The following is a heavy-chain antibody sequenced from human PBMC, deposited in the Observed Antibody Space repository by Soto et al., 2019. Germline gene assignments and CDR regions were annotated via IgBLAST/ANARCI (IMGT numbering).Heavy chain of an antibody. Sequence: ASVKVSCKASGYTFTNFGISWVRQAPGQGLEWMGWISAYNGNTNYAQKFQGRVSMTTDTSTSTAYMEVRSLRSEDTAVYYCARGGPIRGGDYGGQGTLVTVSS. D-gene: IGHD3-16*01. CDR1: GYTFTNFG. J-gene: IGHJ4*02. CDR2: ISAYNGNT. V-gene: IGHV1-18*01. CDR3: ARGGPIRGGDY.